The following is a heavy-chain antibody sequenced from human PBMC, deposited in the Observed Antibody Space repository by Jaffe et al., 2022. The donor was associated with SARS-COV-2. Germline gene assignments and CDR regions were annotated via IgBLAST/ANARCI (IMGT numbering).Heavy chain of an antibody. CDR1: GGSISSGGYY. Sequence: QVQLQESGPGLVKPSQTLSLTCTVSGGSISSGGYYWSWIRQHPGKGLEWIGYIYYSGSTYYNPSLKSRVTISVDTSKNQFSLKLSSVTAADTAVYYCARNHESSGWYGVDAFDIWGQGTMVTVSS. V-gene: IGHV4-31*03. D-gene: IGHD6-19*01. CDR3: ARNHESSGWYGVDAFDI. CDR2: IYYSGST. J-gene: IGHJ3*02.